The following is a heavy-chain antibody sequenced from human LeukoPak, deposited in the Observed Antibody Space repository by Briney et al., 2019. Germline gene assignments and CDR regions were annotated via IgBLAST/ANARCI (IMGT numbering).Heavy chain of an antibody. V-gene: IGHV3-30*04. Sequence: GGSLRLSCAASVFTFRSYAMHWVRQAPGKGLEWVALISFDGSKRYYADSVKGRFTISRDNSKYTLLLQMNSLRVEDTAVYYCAREAPLGVYFDYWGQGTLVTVSS. CDR2: ISFDGSKR. J-gene: IGHJ4*02. CDR3: AREAPLGVYFDY. CDR1: VFTFRSYA. D-gene: IGHD2-8*01.